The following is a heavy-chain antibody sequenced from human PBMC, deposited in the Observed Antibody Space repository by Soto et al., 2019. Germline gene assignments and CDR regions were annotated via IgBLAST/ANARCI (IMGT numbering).Heavy chain of an antibody. D-gene: IGHD3-22*01. CDR3: AKTXTYVDGYDNTGYSSEDY. J-gene: IGHJ4*01. CDR1: GFTFSYFG. Sequence: PGGSLRLSCEVSGFTFSYFGLDWVRQAPGKGLEWVAITSHDGSKRFYADSVKGRFTISRDNSKNTLYLQMSSLRPEDTALYYCAKTXTYVDGYDNTGYSSEDYWGRGTLVTVSS. CDR2: TSHDGSKR. V-gene: IGHV3-30*18.